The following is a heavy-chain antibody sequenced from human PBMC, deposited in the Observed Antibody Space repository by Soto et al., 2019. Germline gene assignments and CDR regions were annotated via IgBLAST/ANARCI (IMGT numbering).Heavy chain of an antibody. V-gene: IGHV4-39*01. J-gene: IGHJ5*02. CDR1: GGSISSSSNY. D-gene: IGHD6-19*01. CDR3: ARGIHSSGWLPPNWFDP. CDR2: IYYSGST. Sequence: PSETLSLTCTVSGGSISSSSNYWGWIRQPPGKGLEWIGSIYYSGSTYYNPSLKSRVTIPVDTSKNQFSLKLSSVTAADTAVYYCARGIHSSGWLPPNWFDPWGQGTLVTVSS.